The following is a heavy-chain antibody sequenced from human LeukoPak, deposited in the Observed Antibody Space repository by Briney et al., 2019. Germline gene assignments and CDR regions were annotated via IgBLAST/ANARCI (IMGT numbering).Heavy chain of an antibody. J-gene: IGHJ3*02. CDR2: GHHSGST. Sequence: SETLSLTFTVSGYSISSGYYWGWIRQPPGKGLEWIGSGHHSGSTYYNPSLKSRVTISEDTSKNQFSLKLSSVTAADTAVYYCTFNLGSGSYAFDIWGQGTMVTVSS. CDR3: TFNLGSGSYAFDI. D-gene: IGHD3-10*01. V-gene: IGHV4-38-2*02. CDR1: GYSISSGYY.